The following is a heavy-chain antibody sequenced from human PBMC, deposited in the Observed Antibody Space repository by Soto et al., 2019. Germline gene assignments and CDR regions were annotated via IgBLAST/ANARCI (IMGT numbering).Heavy chain of an antibody. CDR3: AARVGRSALYYYGVDV. J-gene: IGHJ6*01. CDR2: IDAGDLDT. Sequence: GESRKISCKGSGYSLTNYLIGWVRQMPGKGLVWMGIIDAGDLDTRYSPSFQGQVTISVNKSISTSYLQWSSLKASDTAMYYCAARVGRSALYYYGVDVWGQGTRVTVSS. V-gene: IGHV5-51*01. CDR1: GYSLTNYL. D-gene: IGHD3-10*01.